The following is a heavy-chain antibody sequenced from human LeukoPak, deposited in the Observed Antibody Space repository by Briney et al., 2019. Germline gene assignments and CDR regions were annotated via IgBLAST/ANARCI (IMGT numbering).Heavy chain of an antibody. D-gene: IGHD5/OR15-5a*01. CDR3: ARVHHTHVYGWDYFDY. CDR1: GGSISSGDYY. CDR2: IYYSGST. J-gene: IGHJ4*02. Sequence: PSETLSLTCTVSGGSISSGDYYWSWIRQPPGKGLEWIGYIYYSGSTYYNPSLKSRVTISVDTSKNQFSLKLSSVTAADTAVYYGARVHHTHVYGWDYFDYWGQGTLVTVSS. V-gene: IGHV4-30-4*01.